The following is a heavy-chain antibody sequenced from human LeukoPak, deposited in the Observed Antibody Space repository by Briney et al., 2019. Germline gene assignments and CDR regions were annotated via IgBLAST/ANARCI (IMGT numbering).Heavy chain of an antibody. D-gene: IGHD4-23*01. CDR1: GGSISSYY. CDR2: IYYSGST. Sequence: PSETLSLTCTVSGGSISSYYWSWIRQTPGKGLEWIGYIYYSGSTNYNPSLKSRVTISVDTSKNQFSLKLSSVTAADTAVYYCARGMGGGNWPFDYWGQGTLVTVSS. J-gene: IGHJ4*02. CDR3: ARGMGGGNWPFDY. V-gene: IGHV4-59*01.